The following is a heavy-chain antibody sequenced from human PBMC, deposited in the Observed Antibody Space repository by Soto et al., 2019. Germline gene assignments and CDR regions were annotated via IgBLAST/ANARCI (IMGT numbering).Heavy chain of an antibody. J-gene: IGHJ5*02. CDR2: MNPNSGNT. V-gene: IGHV1-8*02. CDR1: GYTFTSYD. D-gene: IGHD2-15*01. Sequence: GASVKVSCKASGYTFTSYDINWVRQATGQGLEWMGWMNPNSGNTGYAQKFQGRVTMTRNTSISTAYMELSSLRSEDTAVYYCARNLVAHGIVVVVGNWFDPWGQGTLVTVSS. CDR3: ARNLVAHGIVVVVGNWFDP.